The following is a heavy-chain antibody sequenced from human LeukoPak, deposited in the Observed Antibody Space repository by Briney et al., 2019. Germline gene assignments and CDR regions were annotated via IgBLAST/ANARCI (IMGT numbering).Heavy chain of an antibody. CDR2: INHSGST. J-gene: IGHJ5*02. CDR3: ARGRDCSSTSCHFDP. V-gene: IGHV4-34*01. CDR1: GGSFSGYY. D-gene: IGHD2-2*01. Sequence: SETLSLTCAVYGGSFSGYYWSWIRQPPGKGLEWIGEINHSGSTNYNPSLKSRVTISLDTSKNQFSLKLSSVTAADTAVYYCARGRDCSSTSCHFDPWGQGTLVTVSS.